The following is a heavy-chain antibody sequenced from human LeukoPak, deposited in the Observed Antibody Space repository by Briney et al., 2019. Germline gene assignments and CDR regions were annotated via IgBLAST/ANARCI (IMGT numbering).Heavy chain of an antibody. Sequence: PSETLSLTCTVSGGSIRSSYYYWGWIRQPPGKGLEWIGSIYDSGSTYYNPSLKSRVTISVDTSKNQFSLKLNSVTAADTAVYYCARKTTVTTFFDYWGQGTLVTVSS. CDR2: IYDSGST. CDR3: ARKTTVTTFFDY. D-gene: IGHD4-17*01. J-gene: IGHJ4*02. CDR1: GGSIRSSYYY. V-gene: IGHV4-39*01.